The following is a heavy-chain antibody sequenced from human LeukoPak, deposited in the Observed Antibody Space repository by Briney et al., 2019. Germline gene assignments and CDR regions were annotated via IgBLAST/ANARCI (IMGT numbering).Heavy chain of an antibody. D-gene: IGHD3-10*01. J-gene: IGHJ6*03. Sequence: SETLSLICSVSGGSIRSSYWSWIRQPPGKGLEWIGYIYNSGTINYNPSLKSRLTLSVDPSKNQFSLTLNSVTAADTAVYFCARGSKGRYFGLGSQFGYYYMDVWGRGTTVTVSS. CDR1: GGSIRSSY. V-gene: IGHV4-59*01. CDR2: IYNSGTI. CDR3: ARGSKGRYFGLGSQFGYYYMDV.